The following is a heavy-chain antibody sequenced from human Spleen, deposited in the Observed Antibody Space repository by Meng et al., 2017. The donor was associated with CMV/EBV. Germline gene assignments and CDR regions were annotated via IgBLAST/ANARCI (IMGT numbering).Heavy chain of an antibody. Sequence: GSLRLSCTVSGGSISSYYWSWIRQPPGKGLEWIGYIYYSGSTNYNPSLKSRVTISVDTSKNQFSLKLSSVTAADTAVYYCARGSSRGYYYGMDVWGQGTTVTVSS. CDR2: IYYSGST. CDR3: ARGSSRGYYYGMDV. V-gene: IGHV4-59*01. J-gene: IGHJ6*02. CDR1: GGSISSYY. D-gene: IGHD3-10*01.